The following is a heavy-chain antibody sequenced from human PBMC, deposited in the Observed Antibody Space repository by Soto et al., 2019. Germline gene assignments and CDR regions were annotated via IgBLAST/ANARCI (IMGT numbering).Heavy chain of an antibody. CDR2: TRSKPKGYTT. CDR3: ARGGTEHLTQWYIDY. CDR1: GFTLSDYY. Sequence: PGGSLRVSCVVSGFTLSDYYMDWVRQAPGKGLEWIGRTRSKPKGYTTEYAASVKGRFTISRDDSRSSLFLQMNSLETDDTAVYYCARGGTEHLTQWYIDYWGQGTLVTVSS. J-gene: IGHJ4*02. V-gene: IGHV3-72*01. D-gene: IGHD6-19*01.